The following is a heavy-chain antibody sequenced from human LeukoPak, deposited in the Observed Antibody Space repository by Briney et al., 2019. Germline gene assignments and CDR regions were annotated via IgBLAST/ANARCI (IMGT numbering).Heavy chain of an antibody. CDR3: TRADSSGYNWFDP. J-gene: IGHJ5*02. V-gene: IGHV3-49*04. CDR2: IRSKAYGGTT. D-gene: IGHD3-22*01. Sequence: PGGSLRLSCTTSGFTFGDYTMSWVRQAPGKVLQWVGFIRSKAYGGTTEYAASVKGRFTISRDDSKSIAYLQMNSLKTEDTAVYYCTRADSSGYNWFDPWGQGTLVTVSS. CDR1: GFTFGDYT.